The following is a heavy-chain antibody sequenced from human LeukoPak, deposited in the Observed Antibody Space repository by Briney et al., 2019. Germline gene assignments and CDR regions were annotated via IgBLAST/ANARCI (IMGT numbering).Heavy chain of an antibody. CDR3: ARGGYSYGYEGYYYYYMDV. Sequence: SGTLSLTCTVSGGSISSSSYYWGWIRQPPGKGLEWIGSIYYSGSTYYNPSLKSRVTISVDTSKNQFSLKLSSVTAADTAVYYCARGGYSYGYEGYYYYYMDVWGKGTTVTVSS. CDR2: IYYSGST. CDR1: GGSISSSSYY. V-gene: IGHV4-39*07. J-gene: IGHJ6*03. D-gene: IGHD5-18*01.